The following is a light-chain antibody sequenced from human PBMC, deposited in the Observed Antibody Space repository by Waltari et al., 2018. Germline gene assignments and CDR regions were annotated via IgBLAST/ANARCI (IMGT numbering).Light chain of an antibody. Sequence: QSALTQPASVSGSPGQSITISYTGTATDLGGYNYVSWYQQRPGKAPKLIIFDVSSRPSGISNRFSGSKFGNTASLTISGLQPEDEADYYCCSSTSSSTWVFGGGTKLTVL. CDR2: DVS. CDR1: ATDLGGYNY. J-gene: IGLJ3*02. V-gene: IGLV2-14*01. CDR3: CSSTSSSTWV.